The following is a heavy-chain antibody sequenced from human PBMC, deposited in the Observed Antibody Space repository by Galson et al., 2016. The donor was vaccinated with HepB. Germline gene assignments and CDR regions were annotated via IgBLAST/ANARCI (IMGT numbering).Heavy chain of an antibody. V-gene: IGHV4-4*02. CDR1: GGSISSSHW. J-gene: IGHJ5*02. Sequence: SETLSLTCAVSGGSISSSHWWTWVRQSPGKGLEWIGEIYHLGFTNYNPSLKSRVTISVDKSKNQFSLELNSVTAADTAMYYCARVNKRGTIFGVATIARGGWFDPWGQGTLVTVSS. CDR3: ARVNKRGTIFGVATIARGGWFDP. D-gene: IGHD3-3*01. CDR2: IYHLGFT.